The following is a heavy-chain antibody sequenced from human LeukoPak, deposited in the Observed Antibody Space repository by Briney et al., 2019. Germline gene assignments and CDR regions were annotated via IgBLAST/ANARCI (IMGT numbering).Heavy chain of an antibody. D-gene: IGHD6-6*01. CDR3: AKFDTGQLVFHFYGLDV. Sequence: AGSLRLSCSSSGFTFSTYAMSWVRQAPGKGLEWVSDISHKGDSTQYADSVKGRFTISRDNSKNTLSLQMNSMRVEDTAVYYCAKFDTGQLVFHFYGLDVWGQGTTVIVSS. V-gene: IGHV3-23*01. CDR1: GFTFSTYA. CDR2: ISHKGDST. J-gene: IGHJ6*02.